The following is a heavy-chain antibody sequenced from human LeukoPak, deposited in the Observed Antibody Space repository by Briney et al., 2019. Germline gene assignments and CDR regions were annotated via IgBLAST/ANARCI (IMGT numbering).Heavy chain of an antibody. Sequence: PGGSLRLSCAASGFTVSDKYMSWVRQAPGKGLEWVSYISSSGSTIYYADSVKGRFTISRDNAKNSLYLQMNSLRAEDTAVYYCARELCSSTSCYGGFDYWGQGTLVTVSS. CDR2: ISSSGSTI. CDR3: ARELCSSTSCYGGFDY. V-gene: IGHV3-11*04. D-gene: IGHD2-2*01. J-gene: IGHJ4*02. CDR1: GFTVSDKY.